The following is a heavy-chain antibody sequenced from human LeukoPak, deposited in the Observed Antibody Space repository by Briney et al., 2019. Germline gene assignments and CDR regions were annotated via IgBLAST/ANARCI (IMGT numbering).Heavy chain of an antibody. CDR1: GFTFSSYW. CDR3: STVTDAIDY. V-gene: IGHV3-7*03. CDR2: IRQDGSEK. J-gene: IGHJ4*02. D-gene: IGHD4-17*01. Sequence: GGSLRLSCAASGFTFSSYWMSWVRQAPGKGLEWVANIRQDGSEKYYVDSVKGRFTISRDNAKNSLYLQMNSLRAEDTAVYYCSTVTDAIDYWGQGTLVTVPS.